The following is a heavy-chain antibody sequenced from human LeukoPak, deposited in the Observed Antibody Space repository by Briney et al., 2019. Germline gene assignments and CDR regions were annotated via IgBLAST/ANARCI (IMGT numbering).Heavy chain of an antibody. J-gene: IGHJ4*02. CDR1: GVSISSSNSY. D-gene: IGHD2-8*01. Sequence: PSETLSLTCTVSGVSISSSNSYWGWIRQPPGKGLEWIGSNSGNTYYNASLKSQVSISIDTSKNQFSLRLTSVTAADTAVYYCARSSMVYFDYWGQGTLVTVSS. CDR2: NSGNT. CDR3: ARSSMVYFDY. V-gene: IGHV4-39*01.